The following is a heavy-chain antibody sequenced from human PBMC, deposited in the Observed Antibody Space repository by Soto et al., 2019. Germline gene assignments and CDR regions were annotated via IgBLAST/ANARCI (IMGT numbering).Heavy chain of an antibody. J-gene: IGHJ6*02. CDR2: VSHDGRKT. D-gene: IGHD7-27*01. V-gene: IGHV3-30*03. Sequence: QVQLVESGGGEVQPGTSLRLSCIASGFIFSNNGMHWVRQAPGKGLEWVALVSHDGRKTFYADSVKGRLTIYRDNSKNTXYLHIHNLRPEDTAVYRCARDLRQGASGATVHGMDVWGPGTTVTVSS. CDR1: GFIFSNNG. CDR3: ARDLRQGASGATVHGMDV.